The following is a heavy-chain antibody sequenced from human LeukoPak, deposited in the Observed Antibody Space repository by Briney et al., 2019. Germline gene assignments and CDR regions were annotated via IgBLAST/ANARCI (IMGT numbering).Heavy chain of an antibody. J-gene: IGHJ4*02. V-gene: IGHV3-49*04. CDR3: TRGLLPGY. Sequence: GGSLRLSCTASGFTFVDYAMTWVRQAPGKGREWVGFIRSNPYGGTTEYAASVTGRFTISRDDSKSIAYLQMNSLTTEDTAVYYCTRGLLPGYWGQGTLVTVSS. CDR1: GFTFVDYA. CDR2: IRSNPYGGTT. D-gene: IGHD2/OR15-2a*01.